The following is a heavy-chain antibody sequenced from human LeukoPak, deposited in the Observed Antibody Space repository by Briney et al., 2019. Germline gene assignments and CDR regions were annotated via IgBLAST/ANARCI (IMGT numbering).Heavy chain of an antibody. V-gene: IGHV3-30*18. D-gene: IGHD4-17*01. CDR1: GFTFSSYG. Sequence: GGSLRLSCAASGFTFSSYGMHWVRQAPGKGLEWVAVISYDGSNKYYADSVKGRFTISRDNSKNTLYLQMNSLRAEDTAVYYCAKDLFDYGDYVHWFDPWGQGTLVTVSS. CDR3: AKDLFDYGDYVHWFDP. J-gene: IGHJ5*02. CDR2: ISYDGSNK.